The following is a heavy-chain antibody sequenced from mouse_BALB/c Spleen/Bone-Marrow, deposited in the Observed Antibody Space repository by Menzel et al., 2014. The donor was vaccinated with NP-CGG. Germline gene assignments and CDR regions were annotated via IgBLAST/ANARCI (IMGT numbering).Heavy chain of an antibody. Sequence: VQLVESGAELVRPGSSVKISCKASGYALSSXWMSLVKQRPGQGLEWIGQIYPGDGDTNYNGKFKGKATLTADKSSSTAYMQLSSLTSEDSAVYFCAGWLPAMDYWGQGTSVTVSS. CDR1: GYALSSXW. V-gene: IGHV1-80*01. J-gene: IGHJ4*01. CDR3: AGWLPAMDY. CDR2: IYPGDGDT. D-gene: IGHD2-2*01.